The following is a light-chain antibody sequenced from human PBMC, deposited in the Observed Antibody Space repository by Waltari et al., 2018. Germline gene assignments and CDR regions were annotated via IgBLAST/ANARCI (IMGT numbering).Light chain of an antibody. CDR2: RAS. CDR1: QSVGSSY. V-gene: IGKV3-20*01. J-gene: IGKJ1*01. Sequence: ETVLTQSPGTLSLSPGETATLSCRASQSVGSSYLAWYHQKPGQDPRLLIYRASTRATGIPDRFSGSGSGTDFTLTISGLEPEDSAVYYCQQFGDSVWTFGQGTKVEIK. CDR3: QQFGDSVWT.